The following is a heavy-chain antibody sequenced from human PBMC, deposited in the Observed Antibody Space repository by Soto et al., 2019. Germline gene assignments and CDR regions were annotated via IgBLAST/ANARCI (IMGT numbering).Heavy chain of an antibody. CDR1: GGSISSYY. Sequence: SETLSLTCTVSGGSISSYYWSWIRRPPGKGLEWIGYIYNSGSTHSNPSLQSRVTISVDTSKNQFYLKLSSVTAADTAVYYCARAPLDYGDYGGYFDYWGQGTLVTVS. J-gene: IGHJ4*02. CDR3: ARAPLDYGDYGGYFDY. V-gene: IGHV4-59*01. D-gene: IGHD4-17*01. CDR2: IYNSGST.